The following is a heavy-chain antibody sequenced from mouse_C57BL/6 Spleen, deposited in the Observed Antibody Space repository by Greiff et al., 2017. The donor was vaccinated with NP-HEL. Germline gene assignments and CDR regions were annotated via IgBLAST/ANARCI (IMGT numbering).Heavy chain of an antibody. Sequence: VQLQQPGAELVRPGSSVKLSCKASGYTFTSYWMDWVKQRPGQGLEWIGNIYPSDSETHYNQKFKDKATLTVDKSSSTAYMQLSSLTSEDSAVYYCATSFYSNYAAYWGQGTLVTVSA. V-gene: IGHV1-61*01. J-gene: IGHJ3*01. CDR3: ATSFYSNYAAY. CDR2: IYPSDSET. D-gene: IGHD2-5*01. CDR1: GYTFTSYW.